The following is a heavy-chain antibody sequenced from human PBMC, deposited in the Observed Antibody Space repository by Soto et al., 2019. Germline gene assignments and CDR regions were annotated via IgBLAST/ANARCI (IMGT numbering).Heavy chain of an antibody. CDR1: GFTVSSNY. V-gene: IGHV3-53*01. CDR2: IYSGGST. Sequence: EVQLVESGGGLIQPGGSLRLSCAASGFTVSSNYMSWVRQAPGTGLEWVSVIYSGGSTYYADSVKGRFTISRDNSKNTLYLQMTSLRAEDSAVYYCAREPPMYYGSGSSSGGYFDYWGQGTLVTVSS. CDR3: AREPPMYYGSGSSSGGYFDY. J-gene: IGHJ4*02. D-gene: IGHD3-10*01.